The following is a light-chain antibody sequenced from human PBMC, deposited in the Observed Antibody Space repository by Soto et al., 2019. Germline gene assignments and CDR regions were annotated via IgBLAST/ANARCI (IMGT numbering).Light chain of an antibody. V-gene: IGKV1-39*01. CDR1: QSISSY. Sequence: DIQRTQSPASLSASVGDRVTITCRASQSISSYLNWYQQKRGKAPKLLIYAASSLQSGVPSRFSGSGSGTDFTLTISSLQPEECATYYCQQSYSTPPWTVGQGTKGELK. CDR2: AAS. CDR3: QQSYSTPPWT. J-gene: IGKJ1*01.